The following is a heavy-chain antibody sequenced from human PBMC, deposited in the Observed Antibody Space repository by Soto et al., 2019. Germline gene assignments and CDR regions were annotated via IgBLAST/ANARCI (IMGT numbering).Heavy chain of an antibody. J-gene: IGHJ4*02. CDR2: IGTTISHI. CDR1: GFTFSSYG. V-gene: IGHV3-21*01. Sequence: EVQLVESGGGLVKPGGSLRLSCAASGFTFSSYGMNWVRQAPGKGLEWVSSIGTTISHISYADSVKGRFTISRDNAKNSLYMQMNSLRAEDTAVYYCARILGSRSGSYYRDEWGQGTLVTVSS. CDR3: ARILGSRSGSYYRDE. D-gene: IGHD3-10*01.